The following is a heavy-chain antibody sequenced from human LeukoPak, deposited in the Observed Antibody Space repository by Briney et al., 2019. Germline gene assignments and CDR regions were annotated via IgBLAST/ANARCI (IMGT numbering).Heavy chain of an antibody. CDR2: ISGSGGST. V-gene: IGHV3-23*01. CDR1: GFTFSSYG. D-gene: IGHD3-10*01. Sequence: PGGSLRLSCAASGFTFSSYGMSWVRQAPGKGLEWVSAISGSGGSTYYADSVKGRFTISRDNSKNTLYLQMNSLRAEDTAVYYCAKVLVRGDFVPFDYWGQGTLVTVSS. J-gene: IGHJ4*02. CDR3: AKVLVRGDFVPFDY.